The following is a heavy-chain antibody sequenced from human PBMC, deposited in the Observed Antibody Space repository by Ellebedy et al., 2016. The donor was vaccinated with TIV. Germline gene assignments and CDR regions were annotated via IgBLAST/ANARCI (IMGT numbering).Heavy chain of an antibody. J-gene: IGHJ4*02. CDR1: GFTFSSYG. CDR2: IWYDGSNM. CDR3: AKDWLYGSSWYYFDY. D-gene: IGHD6-13*01. V-gene: IGHV3-30*02. Sequence: GESLKISCAASGFTFSSYGMHWVRQAPGKGLEWVAFIWYDGSNMFYADSVKGRFTISRDNSKKTKYLHMNSLRTEDTAIYYCAKDWLYGSSWYYFDYWGQGMLVTVSS.